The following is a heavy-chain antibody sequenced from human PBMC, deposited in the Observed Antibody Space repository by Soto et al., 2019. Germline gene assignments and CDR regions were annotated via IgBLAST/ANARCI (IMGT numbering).Heavy chain of an antibody. Sequence: QVQLQESGPGLVKPSETLSLTCTVSGDSVTSGSIYWSWIRQPPGKGLEWIGYVHYTGSTNYNPSLKSRVAISVDPSKHHFSLTLSSVTAADTAVYYCARDRGNFGVVLADFYQYGMDVWGQGTTVTVSS. CDR1: GDSVTSGSIY. D-gene: IGHD3-3*01. CDR3: ARDRGNFGVVLADFYQYGMDV. J-gene: IGHJ6*02. V-gene: IGHV4-61*03. CDR2: VHYTGST.